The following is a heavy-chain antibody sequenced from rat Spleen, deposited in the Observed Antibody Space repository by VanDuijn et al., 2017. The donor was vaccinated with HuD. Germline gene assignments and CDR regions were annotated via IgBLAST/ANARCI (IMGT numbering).Heavy chain of an antibody. CDR1: GFTFSDFN. CDR2: IIYDGGRT. Sequence: EVQLVESGGGLVQPGRSLKLSCAASGFTFSDFNMAWVRQAPKKGLEWVATIIYDGGRTYYRDSVKDRFTISRDNAKSTLYLQVDSLRSEDTATYYCATSGSYFDYWGQGVMVTVSS. D-gene: IGHD5-1*01. CDR3: ATSGSYFDY. V-gene: IGHV5S10*01. J-gene: IGHJ2*01.